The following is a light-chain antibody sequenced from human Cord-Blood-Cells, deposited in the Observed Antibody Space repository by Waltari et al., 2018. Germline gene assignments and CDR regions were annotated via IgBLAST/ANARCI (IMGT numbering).Light chain of an antibody. J-gene: IGKJ2*01. Sequence: DIQMTQSPSTLSASVGDRVTITFRASRSISSWLAWYQQKPGKAPKLLIYDASSLESGVPSRFSGSGSGTEFTLTISSLQPDDFATYYCQQYNSYSYTFGQGTKLEIK. CDR3: QQYNSYSYT. CDR2: DAS. V-gene: IGKV1-5*01. CDR1: RSISSW.